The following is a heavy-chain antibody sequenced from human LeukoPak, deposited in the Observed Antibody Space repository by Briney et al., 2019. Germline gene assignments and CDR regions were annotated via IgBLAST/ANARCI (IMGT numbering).Heavy chain of an antibody. V-gene: IGHV3-74*01. CDR1: GFTFSTYW. CDR2: INTDGSST. Sequence: GGSLRLSCAVSGFTFSTYWMHWVRQAPGKGLVWVSRINTDGSSTSYADSVKGRFTISRDDAKNTVYLQMNSLRAEDTAVYYCARVLSGSWDWFDPWGQGTLVTVSS. J-gene: IGHJ5*02. D-gene: IGHD3-22*01. CDR3: ARVLSGSWDWFDP.